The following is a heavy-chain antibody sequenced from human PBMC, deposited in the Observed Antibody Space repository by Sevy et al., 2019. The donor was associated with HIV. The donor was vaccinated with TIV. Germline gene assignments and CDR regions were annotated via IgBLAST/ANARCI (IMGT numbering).Heavy chain of an antibody. J-gene: IGHJ4*02. CDR2: ISSSGSTI. CDR3: ARVNYYDSTGSVDY. V-gene: IGHV3-11*01. D-gene: IGHD3-22*01. CDR1: EFTFSDYY. Sequence: GGSLRLSCAASEFTFSDYYMSWIRQAPGKGLEWVSYISSSGSTIYYADSVKGRFTISRDNAKNTLYLRMNSLRADDTAVYYCARVNYYDSTGSVDYWGQGTLVTVSS.